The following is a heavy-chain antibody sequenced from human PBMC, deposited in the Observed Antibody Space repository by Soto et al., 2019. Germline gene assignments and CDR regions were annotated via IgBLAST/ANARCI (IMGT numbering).Heavy chain of an antibody. CDR2: INAGNGNT. CDR1: GYTFTSYA. J-gene: IGHJ4*02. Sequence: QVQLVQSGAEEKKPGASVKVSCKASGYTFTSYAMHWVRQAPGQRLEWMGWINAGNGNTKYSQKFQGRVTITRDTSASTAYMELSSLRSEETAVYYCAATVVGATRGSFDYWGQGTLVTVSS. D-gene: IGHD1-26*01. V-gene: IGHV1-3*05. CDR3: AATVVGATRGSFDY.